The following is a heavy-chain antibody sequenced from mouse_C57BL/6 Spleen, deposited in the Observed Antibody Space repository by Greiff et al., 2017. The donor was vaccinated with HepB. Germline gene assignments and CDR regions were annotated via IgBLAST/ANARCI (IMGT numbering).Heavy chain of an antibody. Sequence: EVMLVESGGGLVKPGGSLKLSCAASGFTFSDYGMHWVRQAPEKGLEWVAYISSGSSTIYYADTVKGRFTISRDNAKNTLFLQMTSLRSEDTAMYYCASPYYGSSYPYAMDYWGQGTSVTVSS. CDR2: ISSGSSTI. CDR1: GFTFSDYG. D-gene: IGHD1-1*01. J-gene: IGHJ4*01. CDR3: ASPYYGSSYPYAMDY. V-gene: IGHV5-17*01.